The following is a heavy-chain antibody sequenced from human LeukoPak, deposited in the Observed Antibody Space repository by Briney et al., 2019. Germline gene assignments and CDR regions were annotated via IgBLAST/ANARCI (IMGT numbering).Heavy chain of an antibody. D-gene: IGHD6-13*01. CDR2: ISSSGSTI. J-gene: IGHJ3*02. Sequence: SGGSLRLSCAASGYTFSSYEMNWVRQAPGKGLEWVSYISSSGSTIYYADSVKGRFTTSRDNAKNSLYLQMNSLRAEDTAVYYCSSSSYDAFDIWGQGTMVTVSS. CDR3: SSSSYDAFDI. CDR1: GYTFSSYE. V-gene: IGHV3-48*03.